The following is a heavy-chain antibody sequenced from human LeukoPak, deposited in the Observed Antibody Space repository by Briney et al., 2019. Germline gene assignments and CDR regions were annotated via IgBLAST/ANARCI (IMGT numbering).Heavy chain of an antibody. D-gene: IGHD6-13*01. CDR1: GFTFDDYA. CDR2: ISWNSGSI. CDR3: AKGGPPQRPFAAAGTSSVGAFDI. Sequence: GGSLRLSCAASGFTFDDYAMHWVRQAPGKGLEWVSGISWNSGSIGYADSVKGRFTISRDNAKSSLYLQMNSLRAEDTALYYCAKGGPPQRPFAAAGTSSVGAFDIWGQGTMVTVSS. J-gene: IGHJ3*02. V-gene: IGHV3-9*01.